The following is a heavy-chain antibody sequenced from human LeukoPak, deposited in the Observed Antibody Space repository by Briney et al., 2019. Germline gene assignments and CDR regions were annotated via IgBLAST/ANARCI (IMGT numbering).Heavy chain of an antibody. D-gene: IGHD3-10*01. J-gene: IGHJ4*02. V-gene: IGHV3-33*01. CDR2: IWYDGSNK. Sequence: GGSLRLSCAASGFTFSSYGMHWVRQTPGKGLEWVAVIWYDGSNKYYADSVKGRFTISRDNSENTLYLQMNSLRAEDTAVYYCARFSGSYWDYWGQGTLVTVSS. CDR3: ARFSGSYWDY. CDR1: GFTFSSYG.